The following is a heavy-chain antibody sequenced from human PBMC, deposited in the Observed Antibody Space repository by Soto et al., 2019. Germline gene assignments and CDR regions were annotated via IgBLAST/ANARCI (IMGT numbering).Heavy chain of an antibody. CDR2: ISSSSSTI. J-gene: IGHJ6*02. Sequence: GGSLRFSCAASVFTFSSYSMNLVRQGPGKGLECVSYISSSSSTIYYADSVKGRFTISRDNAKNSLYLQMNSLRDEDTAVYYCASPTLIPLDYYYGLDVRGQVTTVTVSS. D-gene: IGHD4-17*01. CDR1: VFTFSSYS. V-gene: IGHV3-48*02. CDR3: ASPTLIPLDYYYGLDV.